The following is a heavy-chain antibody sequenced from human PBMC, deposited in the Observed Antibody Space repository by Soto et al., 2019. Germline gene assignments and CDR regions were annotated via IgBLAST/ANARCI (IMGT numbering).Heavy chain of an antibody. D-gene: IGHD5-12*01. Sequence: QVQLVESGGGVVQPGRSLRLSCAASGFTFSSYAMHWVRQAPGKGLEWVAVISYDGSNKYYADSVKGRFTISRDNSKNTLYLQMNSLRAEDTAVYYCAREMATITLGAFDIWGQGTMVTVSS. CDR3: AREMATITLGAFDI. CDR2: ISYDGSNK. CDR1: GFTFSSYA. V-gene: IGHV3-30-3*01. J-gene: IGHJ3*02.